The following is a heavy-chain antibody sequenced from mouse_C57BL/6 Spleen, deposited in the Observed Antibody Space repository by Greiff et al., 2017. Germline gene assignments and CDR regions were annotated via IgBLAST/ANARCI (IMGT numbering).Heavy chain of an antibody. V-gene: IGHV1-54*01. J-gene: IGHJ4*01. D-gene: IGHD1-1*01. CDR3: ARSGYDGSSPNYYAMDY. CDR2: INPGSGGT. Sequence: VQLQQSGAELVRPGTSVKVSCKASGYAFTNYLIEWVKQRPGQGLEWIGVINPGSGGTNYNEKFKGKATLTADKSSSTAYMQLSSLTSEDSAVYFCARSGYDGSSPNYYAMDYWGQGTSVTVSS. CDR1: GYAFTNYL.